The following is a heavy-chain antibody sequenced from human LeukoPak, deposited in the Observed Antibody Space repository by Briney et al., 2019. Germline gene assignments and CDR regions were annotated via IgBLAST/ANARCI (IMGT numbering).Heavy chain of an antibody. V-gene: IGHV3-23*01. CDR1: GFTFSSYA. CDR2: ISGSGGST. Sequence: GGSLRLSCAASGFTFSSYAMSWVRQAPGKGLEWVSAISGSGGSTYYADSVKGRFTISRDNSKNTLYLQMNSLRAEDTAVYYCARDDTGITMIVVVISRPFDYWGQGTLVTVSS. D-gene: IGHD3-22*01. J-gene: IGHJ4*02. CDR3: ARDDTGITMIVVVISRPFDY.